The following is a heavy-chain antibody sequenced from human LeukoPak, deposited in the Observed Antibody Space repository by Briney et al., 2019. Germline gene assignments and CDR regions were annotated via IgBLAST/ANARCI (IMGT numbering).Heavy chain of an antibody. Sequence: TSETLSLTCTVSGGSISNSSYYWGWIRQPPGKGLEWIGSIYYSGSTYYNPSLKSRVTISVDTSKNQFSLKLSSVTAADTAVYYCARYGSSGSIFQTFDYWGQGTLVTVSS. CDR3: ARYGSSGSIFQTFDY. CDR2: IYYSGST. J-gene: IGHJ4*02. D-gene: IGHD3-22*01. V-gene: IGHV4-39*07. CDR1: GGSISNSSYY.